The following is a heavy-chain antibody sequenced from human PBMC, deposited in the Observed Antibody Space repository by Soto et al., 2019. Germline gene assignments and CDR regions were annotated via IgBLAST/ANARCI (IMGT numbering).Heavy chain of an antibody. Sequence: SETLSLTCAVYGGSFSGYYWSWIRQPPGKGLEWIGEINHSGSTNYNPSLKSRVTISVDTSKNQFSLKLSSVTAADTAVYYCARWIQLRYIYYMDVWGKGTTVTVSS. V-gene: IGHV4-34*01. J-gene: IGHJ6*03. D-gene: IGHD5-18*01. CDR2: INHSGST. CDR1: GGSFSGYY. CDR3: ARWIQLRYIYYMDV.